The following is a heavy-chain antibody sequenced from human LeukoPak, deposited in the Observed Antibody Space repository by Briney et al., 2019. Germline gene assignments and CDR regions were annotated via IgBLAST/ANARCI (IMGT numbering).Heavy chain of an antibody. D-gene: IGHD3-10*01. J-gene: IGHJ4*02. Sequence: ASVKVSCKASGYTFTSYGISWVRQAPGQGLEWMGWISAYNGNTNYAQKLQGRVTMTTDTSTSTAYMELRSLRSDDTAVYYCARGGYYGSGSYYKKTVDYWGQGTLVTVSS. V-gene: IGHV1-18*01. CDR1: GYTFTSYG. CDR3: ARGGYYGSGSYYKKTVDY. CDR2: ISAYNGNT.